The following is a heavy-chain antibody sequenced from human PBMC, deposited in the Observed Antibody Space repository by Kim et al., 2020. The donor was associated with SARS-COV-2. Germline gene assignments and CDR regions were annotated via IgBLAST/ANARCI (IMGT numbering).Heavy chain of an antibody. CDR2: FDPEDGET. Sequence: ASVKVSCKVSGYTLTELSMHWVRQAPGKGLEWMGGFDPEDGETIYAQKFQGRVTMTEDTSTDTAYMELSSLRSEDTAVYYCAFSVLAAADSPPGFDYWGQGTLVTVSS. J-gene: IGHJ4*02. CDR3: AFSVLAAADSPPGFDY. D-gene: IGHD6-13*01. V-gene: IGHV1-24*01. CDR1: GYTLTELS.